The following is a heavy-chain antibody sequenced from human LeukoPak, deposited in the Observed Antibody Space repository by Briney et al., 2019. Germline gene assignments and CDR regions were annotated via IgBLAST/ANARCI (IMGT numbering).Heavy chain of an antibody. CDR2: IYYSGNT. D-gene: IGHD1-26*01. J-gene: IGHJ4*02. Sequence: PSETLSLTCTVSGGSISSHYWSWIRQPPGKGLEWIGYIYYSGNTNYNPSLKSRVTISVDTSKNQFSLKLSSVTAADTAVYYCARGRRSYGIQDYWGQGTLVTVSS. V-gene: IGHV4-59*11. CDR3: ARGRRSYGIQDY. CDR1: GGSISSHY.